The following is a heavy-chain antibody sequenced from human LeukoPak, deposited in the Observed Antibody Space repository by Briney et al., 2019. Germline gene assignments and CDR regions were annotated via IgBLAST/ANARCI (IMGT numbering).Heavy chain of an antibody. CDR1: GYTFRDYG. Sequence: ASVKVSCKTSGYTFRDYGITWVRQAPGQGLEWMGWIRNDNGNREYAQKIQGRVTITRDTSIDTAFMELSSLRPDDTAVYYCARGGSSSSYYNNYGMDVWGQGTTITVSS. D-gene: IGHD6-13*01. V-gene: IGHV1-18*01. CDR2: IRNDNGNR. CDR3: ARGGSSSSYYNNYGMDV. J-gene: IGHJ6*02.